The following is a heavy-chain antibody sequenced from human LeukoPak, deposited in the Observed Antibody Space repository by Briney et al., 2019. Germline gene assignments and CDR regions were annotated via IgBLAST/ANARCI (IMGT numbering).Heavy chain of an antibody. CDR2: ISGSGGST. J-gene: IGHJ4*02. CDR3: ANDPVDIVVVPAAPGDY. D-gene: IGHD2-2*03. CDR1: GFTFSSYA. V-gene: IGHV3-23*01. Sequence: GGSLRLSCAASGFTFSSYAMSWVRQAPGNGLEWVSAISGSGGSTYYADSVKGRFTISRDNSKNTLYLQMNSLRAEDTAVYYCANDPVDIVVVPAAPGDYWGQGTLVTVSS.